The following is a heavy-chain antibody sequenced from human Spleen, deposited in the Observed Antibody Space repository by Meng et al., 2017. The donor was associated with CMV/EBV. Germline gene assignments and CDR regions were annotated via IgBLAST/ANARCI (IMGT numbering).Heavy chain of an antibody. CDR1: GFAISASGGG. J-gene: IGHJ5*02. Sequence: SGFAISASGGGVAWIRQAPGKALEWLALIYWNDDKRYSPSLKSRVTIAKDTAKNQVVLTMTDMDPVDTATYYCTRTRDYGGNWLDPWGQGTLVTVSS. D-gene: IGHD4-23*01. CDR2: IYWNDDK. V-gene: IGHV2-5*01. CDR3: TRTRDYGGNWLDP.